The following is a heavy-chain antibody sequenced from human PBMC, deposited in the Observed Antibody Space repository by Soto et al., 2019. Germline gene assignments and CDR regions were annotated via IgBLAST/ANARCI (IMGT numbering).Heavy chain of an antibody. Sequence: ASVKVSCKASGYAFASYGINWVRQAPGQGLEWMGWISPHNGNTNYEQHLQGRVTMTTDTSTSTAFMDLRSLRSDDTAVYYRARGSDDYSKSRSPYSGYWGQGTLVTVSS. CDR1: GYAFASYG. CDR2: ISPHNGNT. V-gene: IGHV1-18*01. J-gene: IGHJ4*02. D-gene: IGHD4-4*01. CDR3: ARGSDDYSKSRSPYSGY.